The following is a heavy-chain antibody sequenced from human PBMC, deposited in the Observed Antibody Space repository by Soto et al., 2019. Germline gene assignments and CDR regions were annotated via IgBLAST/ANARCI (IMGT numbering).Heavy chain of an antibody. Sequence: QITLKESGPTLVKPTQTLTLTCTFSGLSLSTTGVGVGWIRQPPGKALEWLALIYWDDDKRYSPSLKGRLTITKDTSKNQGVLTMTIMDPVDTATYYCVQSRCGGDCLQSYSSHSYYGLDVWGQGTTVTVSS. CDR2: IYWDDDK. CDR3: VQSRCGGDCLQSYSSHSYYGLDV. CDR1: GLSLSTTGVG. D-gene: IGHD2-21*02. J-gene: IGHJ6*02. V-gene: IGHV2-5*02.